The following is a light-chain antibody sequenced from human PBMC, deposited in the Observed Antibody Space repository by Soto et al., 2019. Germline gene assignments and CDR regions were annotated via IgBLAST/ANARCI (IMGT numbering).Light chain of an antibody. CDR3: SSWYASLNGYV. CDR2: NSY. V-gene: IGLV1-44*01. CDR1: SSNIGSKT. J-gene: IGLJ1*01. Sequence: QSVLTQPPSASGTPGQRVTISCSGSSSNIGSKTVNWYQQLPGTVPKLLIYNSYQRPSGVPDRFSASKSGTSASLAISGLQSEDEADYYCSSWYASLNGYVFGTGIQLTVL.